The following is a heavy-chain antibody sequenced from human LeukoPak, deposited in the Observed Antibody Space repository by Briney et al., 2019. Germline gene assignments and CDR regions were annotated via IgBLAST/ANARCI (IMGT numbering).Heavy chain of an antibody. Sequence: TGGSLRLSCSASGFTFSSYAMHWVRQAPGKGLEYVSAISSNGGSTHYADSVKGRFTISRDNSKNTLYLQMSSLRAEDTAVYYCVKAHRYFDWSIHFDYWGQGTLVTVSS. J-gene: IGHJ4*02. V-gene: IGHV3-64D*06. CDR2: ISSNGGST. CDR1: GFTFSSYA. CDR3: VKAHRYFDWSIHFDY. D-gene: IGHD3-9*01.